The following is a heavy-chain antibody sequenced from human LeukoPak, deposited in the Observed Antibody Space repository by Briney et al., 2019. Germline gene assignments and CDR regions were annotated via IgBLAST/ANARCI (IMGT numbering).Heavy chain of an antibody. CDR3: ARERIQRGHYFDY. CDR1: GFTFSSYW. D-gene: IGHD5-18*01. J-gene: IGHJ4*02. CDR2: IKQDGSEK. V-gene: IGHV3-7*01. Sequence: PGGSLRLSCAASGFTFSSYWMSWVRQAPGKGLEWVANIKQDGSEKYYVDSVKGRFTISRDNAKNSLYLQMNSLRAEDTAVYYCARERIQRGHYFDYWGQGTLVTVSS.